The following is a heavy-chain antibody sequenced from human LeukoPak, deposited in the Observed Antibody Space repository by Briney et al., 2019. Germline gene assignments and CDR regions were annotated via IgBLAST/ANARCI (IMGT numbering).Heavy chain of an antibody. CDR1: GFTFSSYA. D-gene: IGHD4-17*01. CDR2: ISDSGVGT. V-gene: IGHV3-23*01. J-gene: IGHJ4*02. Sequence: GGSLRLSCAASGFTFSSYAMYWVRQAPGRGLEWVSVISDSGVGTYYTDSVKGRFTISRDNSKNTLYLQMNSLRAEDTAVYYCAKDSAGDYDHPIDHWGQGTLVTVSS. CDR3: AKDSAGDYDHPIDH.